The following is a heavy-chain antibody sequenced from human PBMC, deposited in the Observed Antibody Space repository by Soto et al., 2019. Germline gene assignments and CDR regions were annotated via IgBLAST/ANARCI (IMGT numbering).Heavy chain of an antibody. CDR3: ARVGQYYDFWSGYYTRWFDP. CDR1: GGSISSYY. CDR2: IYYSGST. V-gene: IGHV4-59*01. Sequence: QVQLQESGPGLVKPSETLSLTCTVSGGSISSYYWSWIRQPPGKGLECIGYIYYSGSTNYNPSRNSRVTISVDTSKNQFSLKLSSVTAADTAVYYCARVGQYYDFWSGYYTRWFDPWGQGTLVTVSS. D-gene: IGHD3-3*01. J-gene: IGHJ5*02.